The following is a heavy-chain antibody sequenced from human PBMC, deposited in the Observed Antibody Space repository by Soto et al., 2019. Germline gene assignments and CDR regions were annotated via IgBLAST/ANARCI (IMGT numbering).Heavy chain of an antibody. V-gene: IGHV2-5*01. CDR2: IYWNDDK. CDR1: GFSLSTSGVG. D-gene: IGHD6-19*01. Sequence: SGPTLVKPTQTLTLTCTFSGFSLSTSGVGVGWIRQPPGKALEWLALIYWNDDKRYSPSLKSRLTITKDTSKNQVVLTMTNMDPVDTATYYCAHRRKSPSGGGFDYWGQGTLVTVSS. J-gene: IGHJ4*02. CDR3: AHRRKSPSGGGFDY.